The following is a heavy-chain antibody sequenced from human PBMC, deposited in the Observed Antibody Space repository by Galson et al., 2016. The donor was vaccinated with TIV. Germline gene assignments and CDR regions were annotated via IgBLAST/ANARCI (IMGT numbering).Heavy chain of an antibody. J-gene: IGHJ4*02. V-gene: IGHV1-24*01. CDR3: ASVAWFPGLSLDN. Sequence: SVKVSCKVSGYTLTKLSMHWVRQAPGKGLEWMGSFDPEDGETIYAQKFQGRVTMTDDTSTDTAFLELSSLSFEDTAVYYCASVAWFPGLSLDNWGQGTLVIVSS. D-gene: IGHD2/OR15-2a*01. CDR2: FDPEDGET. CDR1: GYTLTKLS.